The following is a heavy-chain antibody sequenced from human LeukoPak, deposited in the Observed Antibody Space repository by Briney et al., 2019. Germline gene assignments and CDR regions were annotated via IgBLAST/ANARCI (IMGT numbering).Heavy chain of an antibody. CDR1: GASIRVLH. CDR3: SRAETWFNNPVAY. CDR2: IHYSGST. Sequence: SETLSLTCSVSGASIRVLHWGWIPQPPGKGLEWIGYIHYSGSTNCNPSLKSRVTISLDTSKNQFSLKLTSVTAADTAVYYCSRAETWFNNPVAYWGQGTLVTVSS. V-gene: IGHV4-59*11. J-gene: IGHJ4*02. D-gene: IGHD3-10*01.